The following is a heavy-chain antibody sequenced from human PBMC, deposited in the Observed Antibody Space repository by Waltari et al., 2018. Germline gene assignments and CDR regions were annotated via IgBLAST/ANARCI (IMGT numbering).Heavy chain of an antibody. CDR3: ARRALYDSSGYYQY. CDR2: IYYSGST. V-gene: IGHV4-39*07. CDR1: GGSISSSSYS. Sequence: QLQLQESGPGLVKPSETLSLTCTVSGGSISSSSYSWGWIRQPPGKGLEWIGSIYYSGSTYYNPSLKSRVTISVDTSKNQFSLKLSSVTAADTAVYYCARRALYDSSGYYQYWGQGTLVTVSS. J-gene: IGHJ4*02. D-gene: IGHD3-22*01.